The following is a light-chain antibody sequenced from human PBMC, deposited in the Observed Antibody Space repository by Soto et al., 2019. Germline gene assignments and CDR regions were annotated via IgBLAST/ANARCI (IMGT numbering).Light chain of an antibody. CDR3: QQYGSSPPIT. J-gene: IGKJ5*01. V-gene: IGKV3-20*01. Sequence: EIVLTQSPATLSLSPGERATLSCRASQSVSSYLAWYQQKPGQAPRLLIYDASSRATGISDRFSGSGSGTAFTLTINRLEPEDFAVYYCQQYGSSPPITFGQGTRLEIK. CDR1: QSVSSY. CDR2: DAS.